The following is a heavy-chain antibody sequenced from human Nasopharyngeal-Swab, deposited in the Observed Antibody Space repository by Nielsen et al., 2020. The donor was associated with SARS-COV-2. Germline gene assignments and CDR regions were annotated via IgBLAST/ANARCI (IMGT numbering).Heavy chain of an antibody. J-gene: IGHJ5*02. V-gene: IGHV2-26*01. CDR3: AHSKVKYYDFWSGPPEGYWFDP. CDR2: FFSNDEK. Sequence: RQCPGQGLERVAHFFSNDEKSYSTSLKRRLTITRDTSKNQVVLTMTNMDPVDTATYYCAHSKVKYYDFWSGPPEGYWFDPWGQGTLVTVSS. D-gene: IGHD3-3*01.